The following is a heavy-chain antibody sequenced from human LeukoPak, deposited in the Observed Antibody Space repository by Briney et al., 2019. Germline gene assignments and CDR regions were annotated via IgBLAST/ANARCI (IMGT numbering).Heavy chain of an antibody. CDR2: ISYDGSNK. J-gene: IGHJ4*02. CDR3: ARDKGIYCSSTSCYIGGGFDY. Sequence: GGSLRLSCAASGFTFSSYAMHWVRQAPGKGLEWVAVISYDGSNKYYADSVKGRFTISRGNSKNTLYLQMNSLRAEDTAVYYCARDKGIYCSSTSCYIGGGFDYWGQGTLVTVSS. CDR1: GFTFSSYA. D-gene: IGHD2-2*02. V-gene: IGHV3-30-3*01.